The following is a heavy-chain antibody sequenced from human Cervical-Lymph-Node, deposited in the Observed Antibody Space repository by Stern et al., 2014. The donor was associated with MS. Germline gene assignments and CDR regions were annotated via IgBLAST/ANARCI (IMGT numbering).Heavy chain of an antibody. CDR3: ARASGGSHSDFDC. Sequence: EVQLAESGGGLVKPGVSLRLYCAASGFPFRSFGMYWVRQDPGKGLEWDSYISSSSSSISDAYSVKGRFTISRDNAKNSLYLQMNSLRAEDTAVYYCARASGGSHSDFDCWGQGTLVTVSS. D-gene: IGHD2-15*01. CDR1: GFPFRSFG. V-gene: IGHV3-48*01. CDR2: ISSSSSSI. J-gene: IGHJ4*02.